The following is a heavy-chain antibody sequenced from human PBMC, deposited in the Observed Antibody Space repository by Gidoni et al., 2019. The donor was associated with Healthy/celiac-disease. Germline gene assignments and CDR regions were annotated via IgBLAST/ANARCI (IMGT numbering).Heavy chain of an antibody. CDR2: IYYSGRT. J-gene: IGHJ4*02. V-gene: IGHV4-39*01. CDR1: GGSISSSRYY. D-gene: IGHD2-15*01. CDR3: AVGGYCSGGSCYSPYYFDY. Sequence: QLQLQESGPGLVKPSETLSLTCTVTGGSISSSRYYWGWRRQPPGKGLEWIGIIYYSGRTYYNPSLKSRVTISVDTSKNQFSLKLSSVTAADTAVYYCAVGGYCSGGSCYSPYYFDYWGQGTLVTVSS.